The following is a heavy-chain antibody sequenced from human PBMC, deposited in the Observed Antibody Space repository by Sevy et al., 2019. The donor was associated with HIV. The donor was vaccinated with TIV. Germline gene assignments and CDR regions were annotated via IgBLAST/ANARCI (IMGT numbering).Heavy chain of an antibody. CDR2: ISGSGGST. V-gene: IGHV3-23*01. CDR3: AKYILVPAANHPIWFDP. CDR1: GFTFSSYA. J-gene: IGHJ5*02. Sequence: GGSLRLSCAASGFTFSSYAMSWVRQAPGKGLEWVSAISGSGGSTYYADSVKGRFTISRDNSKNTLYLKMNSLRAEKMAVYYCAKYILVPAANHPIWFDPWGQGTLVTVSS. D-gene: IGHD2-2*01.